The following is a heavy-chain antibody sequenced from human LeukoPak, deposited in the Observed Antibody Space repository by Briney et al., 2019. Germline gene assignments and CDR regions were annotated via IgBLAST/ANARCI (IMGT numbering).Heavy chain of an antibody. CDR2: ISGSGGST. V-gene: IGHV3-23*01. CDR3: AKESTVTPGNVNWFDT. CDR1: GFTFGDYG. J-gene: IGHJ5*02. D-gene: IGHD4-17*01. Sequence: GGSLRLSCAASGFTFGDYGMSWVRQAPGKGLEWVSTISGSGGSTYYADSVKGRFTISRDNSKNTLYLQMNSLRAEDTAVYYCAKESTVTPGNVNWFDTWGQGTLVTVSS.